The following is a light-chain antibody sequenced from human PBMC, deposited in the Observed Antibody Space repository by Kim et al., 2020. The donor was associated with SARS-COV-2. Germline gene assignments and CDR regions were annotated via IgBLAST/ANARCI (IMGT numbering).Light chain of an antibody. Sequence: GQRVTIPCSGTTSNIGRNYVYWYQQLPGMAPKLLICRDDQRPSGVPDRFSASKSGTSASLAISGLRSEDEADYYCASWDGGLDTRIFGGGTQLTVL. CDR3: ASWDGGLDTRI. CDR1: TSNIGRNY. J-gene: IGLJ2*01. CDR2: RDD. V-gene: IGLV1-47*01.